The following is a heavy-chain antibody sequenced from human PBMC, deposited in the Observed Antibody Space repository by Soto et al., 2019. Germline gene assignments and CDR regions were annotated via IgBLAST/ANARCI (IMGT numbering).Heavy chain of an antibody. CDR2: IYHSGGT. V-gene: IGHV4-4*02. D-gene: IGHD5-18*01. J-gene: IGHJ5*02. Sequence: SETLSLTCAVSGGSIGSGNWWSWVRQHPGKWLGWIGEIYHSGGTNYNPSLRSRVTISVDKSKNQFSLQRSYGTAADTAVYYCARARGYSYGHRWFDPWGQGTLVTVSS. CDR1: GGSIGSGNW. CDR3: ARARGYSYGHRWFDP.